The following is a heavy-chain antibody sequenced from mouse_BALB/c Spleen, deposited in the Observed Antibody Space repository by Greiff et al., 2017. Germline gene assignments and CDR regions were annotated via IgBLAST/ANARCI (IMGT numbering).Heavy chain of an antibody. Sequence: DVKLVESGGGLVKLGGSLKLSCAASGFTFSSYYMSWVRQTPEKRLELVAAINSNGGSTYYPDTVKGRFTISRDNAKNTLYLQMSSLKSEDTALYYCARQRDDYDAWFAYWGQGTLVTVSA. V-gene: IGHV5-6-2*01. CDR1: GFTFSSYY. D-gene: IGHD2-4*01. CDR2: INSNGGST. CDR3: ARQRDDYDAWFAY. J-gene: IGHJ3*01.